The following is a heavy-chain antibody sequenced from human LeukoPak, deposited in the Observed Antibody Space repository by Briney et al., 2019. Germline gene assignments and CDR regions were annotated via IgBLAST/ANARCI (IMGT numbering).Heavy chain of an antibody. D-gene: IGHD2-15*01. CDR3: ARERSPPGGNFDY. J-gene: IGHJ4*02. CDR1: GFAFSRNA. V-gene: IGHV3-33*01. CDR2: IWFDGTTK. Sequence: PGRSLRLSCAASGFAFSRNAMHGVRQAPGKGLEGVAVIWFDGTTKDYGDSVKGRFAISRDNSENKVYLQMNTLRVDDTAVYYCARERSPPGGNFDYWGQGTLVTVSS.